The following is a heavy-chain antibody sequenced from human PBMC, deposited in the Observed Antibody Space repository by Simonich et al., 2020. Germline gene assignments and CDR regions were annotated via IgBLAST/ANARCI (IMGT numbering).Heavy chain of an antibody. D-gene: IGHD1-26*01. J-gene: IGHJ3*02. CDR3: ARGLLSGSYYAFDI. V-gene: IGHV1-2*02. CDR1: GYTFTGYY. Sequence: QVQLVQSGAAVKKPGASVKVSCKASGYTFTGYYMHLVRQAPGQGSEWMGWSNTNRGGTNYAKNIQGRVTMTRETSSSTAYMELSRLRSDDTAVYYCARGLLSGSYYAFDIWGQGTMVTVSS. CDR2: SNTNRGGT.